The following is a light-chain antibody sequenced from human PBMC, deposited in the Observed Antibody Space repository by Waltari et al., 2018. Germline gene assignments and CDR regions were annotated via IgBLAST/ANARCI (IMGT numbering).Light chain of an antibody. V-gene: IGLV2-23*02. CDR2: KVS. J-gene: IGLJ1*01. CDR1: SSDVGRYNL. CDR3: CSYVGANTYV. Sequence: QSALTQPASVSGSPGQSITVSCTGTSSDVGRYNLVSWYQHHPPKAPQLMIYKVSKRPSGFSTRFSGFKSGNTASLTISGLRPEDEADYYCCSYVGANTYVFGSGTKVTVL.